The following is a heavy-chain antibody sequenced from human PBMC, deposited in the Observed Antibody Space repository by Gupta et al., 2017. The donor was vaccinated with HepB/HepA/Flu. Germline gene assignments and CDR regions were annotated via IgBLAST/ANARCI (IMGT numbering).Heavy chain of an antibody. CDR2: ISSNGDRT. V-gene: IGHV3-64*07. CDR3: ARNVKTTGTSHSDD. Sequence: EVQLVESGGGLVQPGGSLRLSCAASGFTFSNYAMHWVRRAPGKGLESVAAISSNGDRTSYADSVRGRFTISRDNSKNTRYLQMGSLRAEDMAVYYCARNVKTTGTSHSDDGGQGNLVTVSS. D-gene: IGHD3-10*01. J-gene: IGHJ4*02. CDR1: GFTFSNYA.